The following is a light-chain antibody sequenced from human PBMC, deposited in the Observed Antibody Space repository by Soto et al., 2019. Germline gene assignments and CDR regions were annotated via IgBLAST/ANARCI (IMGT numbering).Light chain of an antibody. CDR3: QSYDTSLGAWV. CDR1: SSNIGARFD. V-gene: IGLV1-40*01. CDR2: GNT. J-gene: IGLJ3*02. Sequence: QSVLTQPPSVSGAPGQRVTISCTGSSSNIGARFDVHWYQQLPGTAPKLLIYGNTNRPSGVPDRFSGSKSGTSASLAITGLQAEDEADYYRQSYDTSLGAWVFGGGTKLTVL.